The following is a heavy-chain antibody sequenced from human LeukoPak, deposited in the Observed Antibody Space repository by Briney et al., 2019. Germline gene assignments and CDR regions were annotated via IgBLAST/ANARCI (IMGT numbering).Heavy chain of an antibody. CDR1: GFTFSSYG. D-gene: IGHD1-26*01. V-gene: IGHV3-21*01. Sequence: GGSLRPSCAASGFTFSSYGMSWARQAPGKGLEWVSSISSSSSYIYYADSVKGRFTISRDNAKNSLYLQMNSLRAEDTAVYYCARDLLAVGDNWGQGTLVTVSS. J-gene: IGHJ4*02. CDR2: ISSSSSYI. CDR3: ARDLLAVGDN.